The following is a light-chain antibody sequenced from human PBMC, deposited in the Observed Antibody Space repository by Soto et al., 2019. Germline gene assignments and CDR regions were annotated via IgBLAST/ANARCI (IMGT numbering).Light chain of an antibody. J-gene: IGLJ1*01. CDR2: EVS. CDR3: FSYTSSGTYV. CDR1: SSDVGNYKY. V-gene: IGLV2-14*01. Sequence: QSVLTQPASVSGSPGQSITISCTGTSSDVGNYKYVSWYQQHPGKAPKLMIYEVSNRPAWVSNRFSGCKSGNPASLTISGLQAEDEADYYCFSYTSSGTYVFGTGSKVTVL.